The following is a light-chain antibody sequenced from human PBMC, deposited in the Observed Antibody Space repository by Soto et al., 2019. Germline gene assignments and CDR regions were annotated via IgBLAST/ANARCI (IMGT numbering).Light chain of an antibody. V-gene: IGKV2D-29*01. CDR3: MQTIQLPPT. CDR2: TLS. Sequence: DIVMTQTPLSLSVTPGQPASISCKSSQSLLHTDGKTYLYWFLQRPGQPPQLLIHTLSNRFSGVPDTFRGSGSGTDFTLPISRVEAEDVGVYYCMQTIQLPPTFGQGTKVEI. J-gene: IGKJ1*01. CDR1: QSLLHTDGKTY.